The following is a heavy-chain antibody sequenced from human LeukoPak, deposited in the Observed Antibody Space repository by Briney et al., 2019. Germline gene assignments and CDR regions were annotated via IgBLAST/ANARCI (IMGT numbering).Heavy chain of an antibody. Sequence: SETLSPTCGVSSGSFSGYYWTWIRQFPGKGLEWMGEINHSGNTIYNPSLKSRVTISIDTSKNQISLNMRSVTAADTAVYYCARGRNWETFYHYCMDVWGNGTTVTVSS. J-gene: IGHJ6*03. CDR2: INHSGNT. CDR3: ARGRNWETFYHYCMDV. V-gene: IGHV4-34*01. D-gene: IGHD1-14*01. CDR1: SGSFSGYY.